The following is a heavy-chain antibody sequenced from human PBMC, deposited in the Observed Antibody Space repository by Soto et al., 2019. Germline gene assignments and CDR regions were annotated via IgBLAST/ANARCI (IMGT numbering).Heavy chain of an antibody. CDR3: ARDTTRPGLRYFDWSPTLEYYYYGMDV. CDR1: GYTFTSYY. Sequence: GASVKVSCKASGYTFTSYYMHWVRQAPGQGLEWMRKINPSGDSTSYTQNFQGRVNMTRDTSTSTVYMELSSLRSEDTAVYYCARDTTRPGLRYFDWSPTLEYYYYGMDVWGQGTTVTVSS. CDR2: INPSGDST. D-gene: IGHD3-9*01. V-gene: IGHV1-46*01. J-gene: IGHJ6*02.